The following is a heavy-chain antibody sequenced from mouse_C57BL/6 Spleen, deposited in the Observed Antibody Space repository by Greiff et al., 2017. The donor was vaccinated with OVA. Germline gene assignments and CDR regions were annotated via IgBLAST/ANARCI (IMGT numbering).Heavy chain of an antibody. J-gene: IGHJ4*01. V-gene: IGHV1-64*01. CDR2: IHPNSGST. Sequence: QVQLQQPGAELVKPGASVTLSCKASGYTFTSYWMHWLKQRPGHGLEWIGMIHPNSGSTNYNEKFKSKATLTVDKSSSTAYMQLSSLTSEDSAVYDCGGDGPRGLYAMDYWGQGTSVTVSS. CDR3: GGDGPRGLYAMDY. CDR1: GYTFTSYW. D-gene: IGHD3-1*01.